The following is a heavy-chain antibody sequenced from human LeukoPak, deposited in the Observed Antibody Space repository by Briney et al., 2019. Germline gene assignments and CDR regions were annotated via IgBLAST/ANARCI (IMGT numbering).Heavy chain of an antibody. J-gene: IGHJ4*02. CDR2: IYYSGSS. D-gene: IGHD5-24*01. Sequence: SETLSLTCTVSGASVSGSAYYWGWIRQPPGKGLEWIGSIYYSGSSFDNPALKSRVTISVDTSKNQFSLKLSSVTAADTAVYYCARHRSGWLQSSFDYWGQGTVVTVSS. CDR1: GASVSGSAYY. V-gene: IGHV4-39*01. CDR3: ARHRSGWLQSSFDY.